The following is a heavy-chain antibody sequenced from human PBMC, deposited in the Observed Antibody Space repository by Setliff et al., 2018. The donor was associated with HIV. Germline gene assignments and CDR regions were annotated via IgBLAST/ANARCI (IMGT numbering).Heavy chain of an antibody. J-gene: IGHJ4*02. CDR2: IYTSGST. V-gene: IGHV4-61*09. CDR3: ARGTGSGSYRYFDF. D-gene: IGHD1-26*01. CDR1: GGSISSGSYY. Sequence: SETLSLTCTLSGGSISSGSYYWSWIRQPAGKGLEWIGHIYTSGSTNYNPSLKSQVTISVDTSKNQFSLKLSSVTAADTAVYYCARGTGSGSYRYFDFWGQGTLVTVSS.